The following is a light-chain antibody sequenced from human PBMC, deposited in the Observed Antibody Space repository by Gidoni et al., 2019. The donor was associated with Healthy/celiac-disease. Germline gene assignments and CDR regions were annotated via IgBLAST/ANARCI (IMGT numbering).Light chain of an antibody. CDR2: GAS. CDR1: ESVSSSY. CDR3: QQYGSSPPVT. J-gene: IGKJ4*01. Sequence: EIVLTQSPGTLSWSPGERATPSCRASESVSSSYLAWYQQKPGQAPRLLIYGASSRATGIPDRFSGSGSGTDFTLTISRLEPEDFAVYYCQQYGSSPPVTFGGGTKVEIK. V-gene: IGKV3-20*01.